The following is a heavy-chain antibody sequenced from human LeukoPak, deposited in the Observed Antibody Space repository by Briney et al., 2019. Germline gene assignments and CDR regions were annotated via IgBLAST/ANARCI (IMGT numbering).Heavy chain of an antibody. J-gene: IGHJ4*02. CDR2: IIPILGIA. D-gene: IGHD6-13*01. CDR3: AREFGSSWYFDY. CDR1: GGTFSSYA. Sequence: GSSVKVSCKASGGTFSSYAISWVRQAPGQGLEWMGRIIPILGIANYAQKFQGRVTITADKSTSTAYMELSSLRSGDTAVYYCAREFGSSWYFDYWGQGTLVTVSS. V-gene: IGHV1-69*04.